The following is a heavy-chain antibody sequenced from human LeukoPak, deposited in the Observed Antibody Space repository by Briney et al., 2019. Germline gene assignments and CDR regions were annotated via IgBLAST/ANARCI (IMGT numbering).Heavy chain of an antibody. CDR1: GFTFSTYA. V-gene: IGHV3-23*01. Sequence: GGSLRLSCAASGFTFSTYAMSWVRQAPGKGLEWVSAISGSGGSTYYADSVKGRFTISRDNSKNTLYLQMNSLRAEDTAVYYCAKLSSWYQYNWFDPWGQGTLVTVSS. D-gene: IGHD6-13*01. J-gene: IGHJ5*02. CDR3: AKLSSWYQYNWFDP. CDR2: ISGSGGST.